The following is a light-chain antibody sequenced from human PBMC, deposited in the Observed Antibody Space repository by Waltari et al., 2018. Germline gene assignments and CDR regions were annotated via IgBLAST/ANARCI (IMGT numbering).Light chain of an antibody. J-gene: IGLJ2*01. CDR1: TNDIGTYNL. CDR3: LSYAGRTAVV. Sequence: QSPLSQPASVSASPGQSITVSCTGTTNDIGTYNLISWYQHYPGKAPKLIIYAATKRPSGSSDRFSGSKSGNTASLTISRLQVEDEGDYYCLSYAGRTAVVFGGGTKLTVL. CDR2: AAT. V-gene: IGLV2-23*01.